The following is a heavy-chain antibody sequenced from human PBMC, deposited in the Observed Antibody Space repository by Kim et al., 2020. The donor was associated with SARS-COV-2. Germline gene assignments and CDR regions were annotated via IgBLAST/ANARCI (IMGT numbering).Heavy chain of an antibody. D-gene: IGHD7-27*01. V-gene: IGHV1-2*02. J-gene: IGHJ4*02. CDR3: ARGSSRYWGFDY. Sequence: NYAQKVQGRVTMTRDTSISTAYMELSRLRSDDTAVYYCARGSSRYWGFDYWGQGTLVTVSS.